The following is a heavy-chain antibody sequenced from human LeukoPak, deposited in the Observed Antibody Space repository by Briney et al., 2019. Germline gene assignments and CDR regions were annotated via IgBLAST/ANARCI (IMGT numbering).Heavy chain of an antibody. J-gene: IGHJ1*01. CDR2: ITSSGTTI. Sequence: GGSLRLSCAASGFTFTDHYMSWIRQAPGKGLEWVSYITSSGTTIYYADSVKGRFTISRDNAKNSLYLQMNSLRAEDTAVYYCARDGHYDILTGYFQDWGQGTLVTVSS. CDR3: ARDGHYDILTGYFQD. V-gene: IGHV3-11*01. CDR1: GFTFTDHY. D-gene: IGHD3-9*01.